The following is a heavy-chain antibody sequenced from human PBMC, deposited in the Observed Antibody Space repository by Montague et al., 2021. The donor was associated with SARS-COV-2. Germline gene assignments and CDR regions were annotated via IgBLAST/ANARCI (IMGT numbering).Heavy chain of an antibody. Sequence: TLSLTCAVSGDSFSSEIYYWSCNRQPAGLGLEWIVRHHTSGSSNYNPSLRSRITISVDTSKNHFSLRLSSVTAADTAVYYCARLGRNHCHYFDYWGQGTLVTVSS. CDR3: ARLGRNHCHYFDY. CDR1: GDSFSSEIYY. D-gene: IGHD2-15*01. J-gene: IGHJ4*02. CDR2: HHTSGSS. V-gene: IGHV4-61*02.